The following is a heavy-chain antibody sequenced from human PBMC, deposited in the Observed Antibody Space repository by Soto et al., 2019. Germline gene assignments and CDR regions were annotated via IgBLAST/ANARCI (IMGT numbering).Heavy chain of an antibody. V-gene: IGHV4-4*02. CDR3: ARAAMGGSSWPFDY. Sequence: PSETLSLTCAVSGGSISSSNWWRGFRQPPGEGVEGSGEIYHSGSTNDNPSLKRRGTISVDKSKTQFSLKLSSVTAADTAVYYCARAAMGGSSWPFDYWGQGTLVT. CDR1: GGSISSSNW. J-gene: IGHJ4*02. D-gene: IGHD6-13*01. CDR2: IYHSGST.